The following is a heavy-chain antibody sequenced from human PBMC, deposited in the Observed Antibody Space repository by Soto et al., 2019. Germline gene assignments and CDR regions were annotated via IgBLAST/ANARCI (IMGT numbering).Heavy chain of an antibody. V-gene: IGHV1-18*04. D-gene: IGHD6-19*01. J-gene: IGHJ5*02. CDR2: TSANNGNT. Sequence: ASVKVSCKATGYIFNIYGITWVRQAPGQGLEWMGWTSANNGNTNYAQKVQGRLTITTDTSTSTAYMELRSLRAADPAVYYCASGPSSEVEWNWFYPWGQGTLVTVSS. CDR3: ASGPSSEVEWNWFYP. CDR1: GYIFNIYG.